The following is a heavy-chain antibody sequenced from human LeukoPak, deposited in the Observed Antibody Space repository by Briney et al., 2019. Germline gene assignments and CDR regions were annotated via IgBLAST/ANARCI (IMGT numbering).Heavy chain of an antibody. D-gene: IGHD3-10*01. V-gene: IGHV3-53*01. Sequence: GGSLRLSCAASEFSVGSNYVTWVRQAPGKGLEWVSLIYSGGSTYYADSVKGRFTISRDNSKNTLYLQMNSLRAEDTAVYYCARDSTGYYGSGSYAFDIWGQGTMVTVSS. J-gene: IGHJ3*02. CDR2: IYSGGST. CDR3: ARDSTGYYGSGSYAFDI. CDR1: EFSVGSNY.